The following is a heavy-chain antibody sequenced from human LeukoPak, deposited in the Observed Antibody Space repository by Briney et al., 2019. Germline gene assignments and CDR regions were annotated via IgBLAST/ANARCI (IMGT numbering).Heavy chain of an antibody. Sequence: PGGSLRLSCAASGFTFSSYWMSWVRQAPGKGLEWVANIKQDGSEKYYVDSVKGRFTISRDNAKNSLYLQMNSLRAEDTAVYYCAKVHPDYYYYMDVWGKGTTVTVSS. CDR2: IKQDGSEK. CDR3: AKVHPDYYYYMDV. CDR1: GFTFSSYW. J-gene: IGHJ6*03. V-gene: IGHV3-7*03.